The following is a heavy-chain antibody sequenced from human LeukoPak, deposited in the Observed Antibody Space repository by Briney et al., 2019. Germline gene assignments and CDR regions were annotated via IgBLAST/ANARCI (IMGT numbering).Heavy chain of an antibody. CDR1: GGSISSYY. J-gene: IGHJ4*02. CDR2: IYTSGST. D-gene: IGHD3-16*02. Sequence: SETLSLTCTVSGGSISSYYWSWIRQPAGKGLEWIGRIYTSGSTNYNPSLKSRVTMSVDTSKNQFSLKLSSVTAADTAVYYCARDRGDYVWGSNRPGNFDYWGQGTLVTVSS. V-gene: IGHV4-4*07. CDR3: ARDRGDYVWGSNRPGNFDY.